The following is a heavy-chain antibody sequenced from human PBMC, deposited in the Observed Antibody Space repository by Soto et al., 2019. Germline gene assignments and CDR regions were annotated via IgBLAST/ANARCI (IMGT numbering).Heavy chain of an antibody. D-gene: IGHD6-6*01. CDR1: GFTFSSYA. J-gene: IGHJ6*02. V-gene: IGHV3-30-3*01. Sequence: QVQLVESGGGVVQPGRSLRLSCAASGFTFSSYAMHWVRQAPGKGLEWVAVISYDGSNKYYADSVKGRFTISRDNSKNTLYLQMNSLRAEDTAVYYCARARMYSSSSGAYYYYYGTDVWGQGTTVTVSS. CDR2: ISYDGSNK. CDR3: ARARMYSSSSGAYYYYYGTDV.